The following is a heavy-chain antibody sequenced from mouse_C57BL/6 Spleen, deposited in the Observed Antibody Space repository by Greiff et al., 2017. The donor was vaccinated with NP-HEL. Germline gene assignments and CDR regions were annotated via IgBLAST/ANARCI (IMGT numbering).Heavy chain of an antibody. V-gene: IGHV5-6*02. CDR1: GFTFSSYG. Sequence: EVKLVESGGDLVKPGGSLKLSCAASGFTFSSYGMSWVRPTPDKRLEWVATISSGGSYTYYPDSVKGRFTISRDNAKNTLYLQMSSLKSEDTAMYYCARPLYDGYYVAYWGQGTTLTVSS. D-gene: IGHD2-3*01. CDR2: ISSGGSYT. CDR3: ARPLYDGYYVAY. J-gene: IGHJ2*01.